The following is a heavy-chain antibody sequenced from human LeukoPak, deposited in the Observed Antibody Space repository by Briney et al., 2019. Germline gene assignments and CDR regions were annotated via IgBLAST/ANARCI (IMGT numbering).Heavy chain of an antibody. CDR2: IIPIFGTT. CDR3: ARDYYCDSSGYHPAEYFNH. CDR1: GGTYSSYG. Sequence: GASVKVSCKASGGTYSSYGISWVRQAPGQGLEWMARIIPIFGTTNYAQKFQGRVTITADTSTSIAYMDLRSLRSEDTAVYYCARDYYCDSSGYHPAEYFNHWGQGTLVTVSS. V-gene: IGHV1-69*06. J-gene: IGHJ1*01. D-gene: IGHD3-22*01.